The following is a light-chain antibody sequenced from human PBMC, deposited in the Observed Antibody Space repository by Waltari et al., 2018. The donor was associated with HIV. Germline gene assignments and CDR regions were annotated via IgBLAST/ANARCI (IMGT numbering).Light chain of an antibody. CDR2: AAS. CDR3: QQHSDYPA. V-gene: IGKV1-9*01. J-gene: IGKJ1*01. Sequence: DIQLTQSPSFLSASVGDRVTITCRASQGIATYLAWYQQKPGRPPKLLIYAASTLQSGVPSRFSGSGSGTEFTLTVSSLQPEDFETYYCQQHSDYPAFGQGTKVEIK. CDR1: QGIATY.